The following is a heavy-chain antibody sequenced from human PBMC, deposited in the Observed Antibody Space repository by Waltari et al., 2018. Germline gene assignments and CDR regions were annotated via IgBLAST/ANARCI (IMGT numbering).Heavy chain of an antibody. J-gene: IGHJ5*02. Sequence: VLLEESGPGLVKPSETLSLTCTVSGGSISGFYWTWIRQPPGKGLEYIGYIFYTGNTNDTPSLNGRGIKSVGASRNQFSLKMRSRTAADTAVYYCARLGGDRFGSLRHCGPASCTTWIDPWGRGTLVTVSS. V-gene: IGHV4-59*01. CDR3: ARLGGDRFGSLRHCGPASCTTWIDP. CDR2: IFYTGNT. CDR1: GGSISGFY. D-gene: IGHD2-2*01.